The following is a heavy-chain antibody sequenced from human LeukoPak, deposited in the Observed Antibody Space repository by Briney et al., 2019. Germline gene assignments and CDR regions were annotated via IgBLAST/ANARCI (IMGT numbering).Heavy chain of an antibody. J-gene: IGHJ4*02. CDR2: IYQSGTT. V-gene: IGHV4-30-2*06. D-gene: IGHD3-22*01. Sequence: PSQTLSLTCTVSGGSVSSGGYSWNWIRQSPEKGLEWIGYIYQSGTTSYNPSLKSRVTISIDRSKNQLSLNLSSVTAADTAVYYCARGATYYYDSSGPLDYWGQGTLVTVSS. CDR3: ARGATYYYDSSGPLDY. CDR1: GGSVSSGGYS.